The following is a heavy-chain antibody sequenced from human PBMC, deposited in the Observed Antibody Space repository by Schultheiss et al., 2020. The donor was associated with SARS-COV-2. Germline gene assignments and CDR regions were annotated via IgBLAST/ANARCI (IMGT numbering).Heavy chain of an antibody. Sequence: GESLKISCAASGFTFSSYWMHWVRQAPGKGLVWVSRINSDGSSTSYADSVKGRFTISRDNSKNTLYLQMNSLRAEDTAVYYCATPLGCSSTSCYKTLYSSGWYYYGMYVWGQGTTVTVSS. D-gene: IGHD2-2*02. CDR1: GFTFSSYW. CDR3: ATPLGCSSTSCYKTLYSSGWYYYGMYV. CDR2: INSDGSST. V-gene: IGHV3-74*01. J-gene: IGHJ6*02.